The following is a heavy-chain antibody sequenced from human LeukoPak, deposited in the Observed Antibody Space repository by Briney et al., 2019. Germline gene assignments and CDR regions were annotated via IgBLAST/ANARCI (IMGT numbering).Heavy chain of an antibody. D-gene: IGHD6-13*01. CDR1: GGTFSSYA. Sequence: SVKVSCKASGGTFSSYAISWVRQAPGQGLQWMGGIIPIFGTANYAQKFQGRVTITADKSTSTAYMELSSLRSEDTAVYYCASSRRAAARSYFDYWGQGTLVTVSS. V-gene: IGHV1-69*06. CDR3: ASSRRAAARSYFDY. CDR2: IIPIFGTA. J-gene: IGHJ4*02.